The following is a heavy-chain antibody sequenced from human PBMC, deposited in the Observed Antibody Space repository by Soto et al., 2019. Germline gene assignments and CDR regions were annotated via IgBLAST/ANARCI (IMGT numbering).Heavy chain of an antibody. CDR3: ARQSSSSSIMNKYYYYYYVMDV. V-gene: IGHV5-51*01. CDR2: IYPDDSDT. Sequence: GESLKISCKGSGYSFTSYWIGWVRQMPGKGLEWMGIIYPDDSDTRYSPSFRGQVTISADKSISTAYLQWSSLKASDTAMYYCARQSSSSSIMNKYYYYYYVMDVWGQGTTVTVSS. J-gene: IGHJ6*02. CDR1: GYSFTSYW. D-gene: IGHD6-6*01.